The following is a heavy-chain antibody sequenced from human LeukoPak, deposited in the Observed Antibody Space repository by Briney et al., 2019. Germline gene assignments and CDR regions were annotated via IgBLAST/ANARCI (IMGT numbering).Heavy chain of an antibody. Sequence: PGGSLRLSCTASGFTFSQNWMSWVRQAPGKGLEWVASIRPDGSEEYYMDSVKGRFTLSRDNAKNSLYLQMNSVRAEDTALYYCAKLLGTVTTYDYWGQGTLVTVSS. CDR1: GFTFSQNW. CDR2: IRPDGSEE. V-gene: IGHV3-7*01. J-gene: IGHJ4*02. D-gene: IGHD1-7*01. CDR3: AKLLGTVTTYDY.